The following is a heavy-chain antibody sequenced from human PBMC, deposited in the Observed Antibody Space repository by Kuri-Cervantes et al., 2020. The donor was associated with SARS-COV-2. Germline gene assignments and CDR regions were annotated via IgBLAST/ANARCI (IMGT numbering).Heavy chain of an antibody. D-gene: IGHD2-15*01. CDR2: LGGSGDVT. Sequence: GGSLRLSCAASGFTFSNYAMSWVRQAPGKGLEGVSGLGGSGDVTYYADSVKGRFTISRDNSKNTLYLQMNSLRAEDTAIYYCAKLFGVVVAGTLDYWGQGALVTVSS. J-gene: IGHJ4*02. V-gene: IGHV3-23*01. CDR1: GFTFSNYA. CDR3: AKLFGVVVAGTLDY.